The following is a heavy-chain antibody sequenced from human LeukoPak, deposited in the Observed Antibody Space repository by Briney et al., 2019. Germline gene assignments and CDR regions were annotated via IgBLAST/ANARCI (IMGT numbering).Heavy chain of an antibody. D-gene: IGHD2-15*01. J-gene: IGHJ5*02. CDR2: IYYSGST. CDR3: AGEALGVVAP. Sequence: MPSETLSLTCTVSGGSISSYYWSWIRQPPGKGLEWIGYIYYSGSTNYNPSLKSRVTISVDTSKNQFSLKLSSVTAADTAVYYCAGEALGVVAPWGQGTLVTVSS. V-gene: IGHV4-59*01. CDR1: GGSISSYY.